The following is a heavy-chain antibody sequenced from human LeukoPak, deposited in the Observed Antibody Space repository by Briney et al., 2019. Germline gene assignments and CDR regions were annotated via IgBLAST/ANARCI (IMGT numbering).Heavy chain of an antibody. CDR2: IYHSGST. CDR1: GGSISSGGYS. J-gene: IGHJ4*02. CDR3: ARGSCTNGVCYGIFDY. V-gene: IGHV4-30-2*01. D-gene: IGHD2-8*01. Sequence: PSETLSLTCAVSGGSISSGGYSWSWIRQPPGKGLEWIEYIYHSGSTYYNPSLKSRVTISVDRSKNQFSLKLSSVTAADTAVYYCARGSCTNGVCYGIFDYWGQGTLVTVSS.